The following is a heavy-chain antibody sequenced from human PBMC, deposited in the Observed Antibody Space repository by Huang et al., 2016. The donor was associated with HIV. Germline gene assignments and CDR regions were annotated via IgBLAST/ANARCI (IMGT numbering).Heavy chain of an antibody. Sequence: EVQLVESGGGLVQPGRSLRLSCTGSGFTFGGYALSWFRRAPVKWLEWVGFMSGKGQGATTEYAASVHGRFTISRDDAKTIAYLQMNSLKTEDTAIYFCTRVVYSGTYYGFFDYWGQGTLVTVSS. CDR3: TRVVYSGTYYGFFDY. CDR1: GFTFGGYA. CDR2: MSGKGQGATT. D-gene: IGHD1-26*01. J-gene: IGHJ4*02. V-gene: IGHV3-49*03.